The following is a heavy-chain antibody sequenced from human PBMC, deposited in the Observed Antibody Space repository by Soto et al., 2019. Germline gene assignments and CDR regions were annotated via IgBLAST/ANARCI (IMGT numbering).Heavy chain of an antibody. J-gene: IGHJ4*02. CDR1: GFTFSSYA. Sequence: GGSLRLSCAASGFTFSSYAMSWVRQAPGKGLEWVSAISGSGGSTYYADSVKGRFTISRDNSKNTLYLQMNSPRAEDTAVYYCAKGSIVVVPAAIRLLYFDYWGQGTLVTVSS. D-gene: IGHD2-2*01. CDR2: ISGSGGST. CDR3: AKGSIVVVPAAIRLLYFDY. V-gene: IGHV3-23*01.